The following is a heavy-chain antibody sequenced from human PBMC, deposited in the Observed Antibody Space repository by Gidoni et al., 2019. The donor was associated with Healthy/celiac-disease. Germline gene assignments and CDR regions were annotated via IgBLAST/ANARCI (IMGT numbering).Heavy chain of an antibody. D-gene: IGHD3-22*01. CDR2: IKSKTDGGTT. V-gene: IGHV3-15*01. Sequence: EVQLVESGGGLVKPGGSLRLSCAASGFTFSNAWMSWVRQAPGKGLEWVGRIKSKTDGGTTDYAAPVKGRFTISRDDSKNTLYLQMNSLKTEDTAVYYCTTSYYYDSSGYYSYYYYYGMDVWGQGTTVTVSS. CDR1: GFTFSNAW. J-gene: IGHJ6*02. CDR3: TTSYYYDSSGYYSYYYYYGMDV.